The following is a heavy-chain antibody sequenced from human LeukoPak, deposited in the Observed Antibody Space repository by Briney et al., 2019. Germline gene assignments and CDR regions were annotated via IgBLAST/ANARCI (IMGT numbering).Heavy chain of an antibody. V-gene: IGHV1-46*01. J-gene: IGHJ3*02. CDR2: INPSGGST. CDR3: AREGGDDAFDI. Sequence: ASVKVSCKASGYTFTSYYMHWVRQAPGQGLEWMGIINPSGGSTSYAQKFQGRVTMTRDTSTSTVYMELSSLRPGDTAVYYCAREGGDDAFDIWGQGTMVTVSP. CDR1: GYTFTSYY. D-gene: IGHD2-15*01.